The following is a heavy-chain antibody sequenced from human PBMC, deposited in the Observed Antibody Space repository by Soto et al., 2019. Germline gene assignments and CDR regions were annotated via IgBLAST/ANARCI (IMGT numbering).Heavy chain of an antibody. J-gene: IGHJ6*04. Sequence: QITLKESGPTLVKPTQTLTLTCTFSGFPLRTSGMGVGWIRQPPGKALEWLALIYWDDDKRYSPSLKSRLIITKDTSKNQVVLTMTNMDYVDTATYYCAHRRRSVNKRGWFDVWGNGMMVTVSS. V-gene: IGHV2-5*02. CDR3: AHRRRSVNKRGWFDV. CDR2: IYWDDDK. D-gene: IGHD6-19*01. CDR1: GFPLRTSGMG.